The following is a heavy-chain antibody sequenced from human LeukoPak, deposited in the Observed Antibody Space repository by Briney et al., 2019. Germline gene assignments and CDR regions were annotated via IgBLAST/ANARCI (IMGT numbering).Heavy chain of an antibody. J-gene: IGHJ4*02. Sequence: GASVKVSCKASGYTFTTYGISWVRQAPGQGLEWMGIINPSGGSTSYAQKFQGRVTMTRDTSTSTVYMELSSLRSEDTAVYYCARDRYFGSGSSDYWGQGTLVTVSS. CDR3: ARDRYFGSGSSDY. CDR1: GYTFTTYG. CDR2: INPSGGST. V-gene: IGHV1-46*01. D-gene: IGHD3-10*01.